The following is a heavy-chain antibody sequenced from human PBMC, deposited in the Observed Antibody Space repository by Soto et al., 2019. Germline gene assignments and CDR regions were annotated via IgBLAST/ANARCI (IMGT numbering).Heavy chain of an antibody. J-gene: IGHJ5*02. D-gene: IGHD6-13*01. V-gene: IGHV4-39*01. CDR1: GGSISSSSYY. CDR2: IYYSGST. Sequence: PSETLSLTCTVSGGSISSSSYYWGWIRQPPGKGLEWIGSIYYSGSTYYNPSLKSRVTISVDTSKNQFSLKLSSVTAADTAVYYCARRQQQLWLNWLDPWGQGTLVTVSS. CDR3: ARRQQQLWLNWLDP.